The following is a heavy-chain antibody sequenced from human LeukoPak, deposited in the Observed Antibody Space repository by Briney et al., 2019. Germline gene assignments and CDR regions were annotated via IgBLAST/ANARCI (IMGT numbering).Heavy chain of an antibody. CDR3: ARGLTTVKGWFDP. V-gene: IGHV4-34*01. D-gene: IGHD4-17*01. CDR1: GASISSSY. CDR2: INHSGST. J-gene: IGHJ5*02. Sequence: SETLSLTCAVSGASISSSYWSWIRQPPGKGLEWIGEINHSGSTNYNPSLKSRVTISVDTSKNQFSLKLSSVTAADTAVYYCARGLTTVKGWFDPWGQGTLVTVSS.